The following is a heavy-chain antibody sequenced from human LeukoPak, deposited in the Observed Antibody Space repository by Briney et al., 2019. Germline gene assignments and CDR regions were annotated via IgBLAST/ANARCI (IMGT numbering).Heavy chain of an antibody. CDR2: IYYSGST. D-gene: IGHD2-2*01. J-gene: IGHJ4*02. Sequence: SQTLSLTCTVSGGSISSGGYYWSWIRQHPGKGLEWIGYIYYSGSTYYNPSLKSRVTISVDTSKNQFSLKLSSVTAADTAVYYCAKHKRFSTSYSGDFDSWGQGTLVTVSS. CDR1: GGSISSGGYY. CDR3: AKHKRFSTSYSGDFDS. V-gene: IGHV4-31*03.